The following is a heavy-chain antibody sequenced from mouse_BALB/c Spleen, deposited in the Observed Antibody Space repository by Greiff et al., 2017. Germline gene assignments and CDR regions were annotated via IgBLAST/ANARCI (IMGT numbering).Heavy chain of an antibody. CDR3: AKGGNYGTY. CDR2: ISTYYGDA. V-gene: IGHV1S137*01. J-gene: IGHJ3*01. CDR1: GYTFTDYA. Sequence: VKVVESGAELVRPGVSVKISCKGSGYTFTDYAMHWVKQSHAKSLEWIGVISTYYGDASYNQKFKGKATMTVDKSSSTAYMELARLTSEDSAIYYCAKGGNYGTYWGQGTLVTVSA. D-gene: IGHD2-1*01.